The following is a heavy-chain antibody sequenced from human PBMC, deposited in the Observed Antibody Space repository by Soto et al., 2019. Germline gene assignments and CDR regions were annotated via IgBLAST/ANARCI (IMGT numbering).Heavy chain of an antibody. CDR2: INPNSGGT. CDR3: ARGHSGYYFDD. J-gene: IGHJ4*02. Sequence: VASVKVSCKASGYTFTGYYMHWVRQAPGQGLERMGWINPNSGGTNYAQKFQGWVTMTRDTSISTAYMELSRLRSDDTAVYYCARGHSGYYFDDWGQGTLVTVSS. CDR1: GYTFTGYY. V-gene: IGHV1-2*04.